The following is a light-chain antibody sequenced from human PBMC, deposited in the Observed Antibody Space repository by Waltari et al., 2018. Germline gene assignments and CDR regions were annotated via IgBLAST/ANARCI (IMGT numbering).Light chain of an antibody. Sequence: QSVLTQPPSVSGAPGQRVTISCTGSSSNIGAGYDVHWYQQLPGTAPKLLIYSNGNAPSGVPDRFPGSKSVTSASLATTGLQAEDDADYYCQSYDSSLSGSNVFGTGTKVTVL. V-gene: IGLV1-40*01. CDR3: QSYDSSLSGSNV. CDR1: SSNIGAGYD. CDR2: SNG. J-gene: IGLJ1*01.